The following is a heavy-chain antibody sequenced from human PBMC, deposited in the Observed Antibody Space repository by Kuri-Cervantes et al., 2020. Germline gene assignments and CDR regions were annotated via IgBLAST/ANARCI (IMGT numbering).Heavy chain of an antibody. CDR3: ATPSMVRGAMEYYYYGMDV. J-gene: IGHJ6*02. D-gene: IGHD3-10*01. CDR2: ISAYNGNT. Sequence: ASVKVSCKASGYTFTSYAMHWVRQAPGQRLEWMGWISAYNGNTNYAQKLQGRVTMTEDTSTDTAYMELSSLRSEDTAVYYCATPSMVRGAMEYYYYGMDVWGQGTTVTVSS. CDR1: GYTFTSYA. V-gene: IGHV1-3*01.